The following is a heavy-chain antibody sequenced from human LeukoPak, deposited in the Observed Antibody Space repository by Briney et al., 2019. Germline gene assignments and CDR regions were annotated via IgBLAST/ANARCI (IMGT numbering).Heavy chain of an antibody. V-gene: IGHV4-34*01. CDR2: ISHSGST. CDR3: ARGIREQWLVRGQRWFDY. D-gene: IGHD6-19*01. Sequence: SETLSLTCAVYGGSFSGYYWSWNRQPPGKGLEWIGEISHSGSTNYNPSLKSRVTISVDTSKNQFSLKLSSVTAADTAVYYCARGIREQWLVRGQRWFDYWGQGTLVTVSS. CDR1: GGSFSGYY. J-gene: IGHJ4*02.